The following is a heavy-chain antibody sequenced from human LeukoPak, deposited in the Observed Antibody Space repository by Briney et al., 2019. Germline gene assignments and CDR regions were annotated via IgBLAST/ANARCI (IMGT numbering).Heavy chain of an antibody. CDR1: GGSFSGCY. V-gene: IGHV3-23*01. Sequence: ETLSLTCAVYGGSFSGCYWSWIRQPPGKGLEWVSGISGSGDNTYYADSVKGRFTISRDNSKNTLYVQVNSLGTEDTAAYYCAKGSYYDSSGSFYFDYWGQGTLVTVSS. D-gene: IGHD3-22*01. CDR3: AKGSYYDSSGSFYFDY. CDR2: ISGSGDNT. J-gene: IGHJ4*02.